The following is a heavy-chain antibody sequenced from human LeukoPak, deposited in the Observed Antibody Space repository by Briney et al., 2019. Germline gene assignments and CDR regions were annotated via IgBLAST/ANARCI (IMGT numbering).Heavy chain of an antibody. J-gene: IGHJ4*02. V-gene: IGHV4-59*08. CDR3: ARYRITMVRGVIIIGAFDY. Sequence: SETLSLTCTVSGGSISSYYWSWIRQPPGKGLEWLGYIYYSGSTNYNPSLKSRVTISVDTSKNQFSLKLSSVTAADTAVYYCARYRITMVRGVIIIGAFDYWGQGTLVTVSS. CDR2: IYYSGST. CDR1: GGSISSYY. D-gene: IGHD3-10*01.